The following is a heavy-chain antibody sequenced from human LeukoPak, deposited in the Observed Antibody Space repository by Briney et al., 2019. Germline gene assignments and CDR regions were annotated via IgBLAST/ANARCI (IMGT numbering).Heavy chain of an antibody. D-gene: IGHD5-12*01. Sequence: GGSLRLSCAASGFTFSSYAMSWVRQAPGKGLEWVANIKQDGSEKYYVDSVKGRFTISRDNAKNSLYLQMNSLRAEDTAVYYCARDLARYDYFDYWGQGTLATVSS. CDR2: IKQDGSEK. V-gene: IGHV3-7*01. CDR3: ARDLARYDYFDY. J-gene: IGHJ4*02. CDR1: GFTFSSYA.